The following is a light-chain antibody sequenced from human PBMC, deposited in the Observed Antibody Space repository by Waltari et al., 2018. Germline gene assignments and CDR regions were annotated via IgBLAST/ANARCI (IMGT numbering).Light chain of an antibody. J-gene: IGKJ1*01. CDR3: QNHERLPAT. Sequence: EVVLTQSPGTLSLSPGERATLSCRASQSVSKYLPWYQQRPGQAPRLLIYAASTRATGIPDRFSGSGSGTDFSLTISRLEPEDFAVYYCQNHERLPATFGQGTKVEIK. V-gene: IGKV3-20*01. CDR2: AAS. CDR1: QSVSKY.